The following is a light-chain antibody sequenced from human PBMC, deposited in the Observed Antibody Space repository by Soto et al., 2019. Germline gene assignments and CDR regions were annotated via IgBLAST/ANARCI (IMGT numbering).Light chain of an antibody. J-gene: IGKJ2*01. CDR3: QQYNSYST. Sequence: DIQMTQSPSTLSASVGDRDTITCRARQSISSWLAWYQQKTGKAPKLMISKASRLESGIPSRFSGSGSGTEFTLTISSLQPDDFATYYCQQYNSYSTFGQGTKREIK. CDR1: QSISSW. CDR2: KAS. V-gene: IGKV1-5*03.